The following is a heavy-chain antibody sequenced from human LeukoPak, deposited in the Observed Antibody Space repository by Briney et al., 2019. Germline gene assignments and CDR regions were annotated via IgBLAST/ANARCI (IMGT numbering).Heavy chain of an antibody. Sequence: GGSLRLSCAASGFTFSSYAMSWVRQAPGKGLEWVSAISGSGGSTYYADSVKGRFTISRDNSKNTPYLQMNSLRAEDTAVYYCAKPDGSGSYSRYYYYGMDVWGQGTTVTVSS. CDR3: AKPDGSGSYSRYYYYGMDV. CDR1: GFTFSSYA. J-gene: IGHJ6*02. CDR2: ISGSGGST. V-gene: IGHV3-23*01. D-gene: IGHD3-10*01.